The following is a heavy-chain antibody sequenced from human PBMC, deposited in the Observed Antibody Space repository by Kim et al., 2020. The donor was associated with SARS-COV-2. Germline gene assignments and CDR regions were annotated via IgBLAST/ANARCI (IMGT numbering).Heavy chain of an antibody. CDR2: TVGTT. Sequence: TVGTTYYPDSVKGRFTISRDNSKNTLYLQMNSLRGEDTAVYYCALGFDYWGQGTLVTVSS. J-gene: IGHJ4*02. CDR3: ALGFDY. D-gene: IGHD7-27*01. V-gene: IGHV3-23*01.